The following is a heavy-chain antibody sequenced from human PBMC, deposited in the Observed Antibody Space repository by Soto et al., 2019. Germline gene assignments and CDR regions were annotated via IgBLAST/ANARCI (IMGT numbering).Heavy chain of an antibody. D-gene: IGHD5-12*01. CDR2: INAGDGNT. V-gene: IGHV1-3*01. Sequence: VKVSCKASGYTFTNYTMHWVRQAPGQRLEWVGWINAGDGNTKYSQKFQGRVTINRDTSASTSYMELSSLRPEDTAVYYCARGRLRLIVTSNFDYWGQGTLVTVSS. CDR3: ARGRLRLIVTSNFDY. CDR1: GYTFTNYT. J-gene: IGHJ4*02.